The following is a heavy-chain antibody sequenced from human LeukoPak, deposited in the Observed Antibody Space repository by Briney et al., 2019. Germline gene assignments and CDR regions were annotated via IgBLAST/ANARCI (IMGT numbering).Heavy chain of an antibody. D-gene: IGHD3-3*01. CDR2: ISYDGSNK. V-gene: IGHV3-30-3*01. Sequence: GGSLRLSCAASGFTFSSYAMHWVRQAPGKGLEWVAVISYDGSNKYYADSVKGRFTISRDNSKNTLYLQMNSLRAEDTAVYYCAREIAIQFRFLDYWGQGTLVTVSS. J-gene: IGHJ4*02. CDR1: GFTFSSYA. CDR3: AREIAIQFRFLDY.